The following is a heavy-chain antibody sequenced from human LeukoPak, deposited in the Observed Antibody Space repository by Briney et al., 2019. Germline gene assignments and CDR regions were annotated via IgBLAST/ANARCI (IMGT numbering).Heavy chain of an antibody. CDR3: ARRGGSGSLEVL. J-gene: IGHJ4*02. V-gene: IGHV4-59*08. CDR1: GGSISGFY. CDR2: IFYSGTTNPT. Sequence: SETLSLTCTVSGGSISGFYATWIRQSPGKGLEWIGYIFYSGTTNPTNYNPSLQSRVTISVDTSKNQFFLKLDSVTAADTGVYYCARRGGSGSLEVLWGQGTLVTVSS. D-gene: IGHD6-19*01.